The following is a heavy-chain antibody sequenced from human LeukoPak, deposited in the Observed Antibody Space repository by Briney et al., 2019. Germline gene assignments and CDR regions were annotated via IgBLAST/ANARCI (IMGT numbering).Heavy chain of an antibody. CDR2: ISGSGGST. D-gene: IGHD3-16*01. CDR1: GFTFSSHA. J-gene: IGHJ4*01. V-gene: IGHV3-23*01. Sequence: GGSLRLSCAASGFTFSSHAMSWVRQAPGKGLEWVSTISGSGGSTYYADSVKGRFTVSRDNPRNTLYLQLNSLRAEDTAVYYCARGGSTYDYVWGSFWADYWGHGTLVTVSS. CDR3: ARGGSTYDYVWGSFWADY.